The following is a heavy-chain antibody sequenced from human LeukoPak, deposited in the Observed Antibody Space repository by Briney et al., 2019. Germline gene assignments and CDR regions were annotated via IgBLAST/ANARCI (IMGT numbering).Heavy chain of an antibody. Sequence: GGSLRLSCAASGFTLSSYWMHWVRQAPGKGLVWVSGINSDGRMTRYAESVKGRFTISRDNAKNTLYLQMNSLRAEDTSVYYCARVGSTDSPHAFDIWGQGTMVTVSS. J-gene: IGHJ3*02. CDR1: GFTLSSYW. CDR3: ARVGSTDSPHAFDI. D-gene: IGHD2-21*02. V-gene: IGHV3-74*01. CDR2: INSDGRMT.